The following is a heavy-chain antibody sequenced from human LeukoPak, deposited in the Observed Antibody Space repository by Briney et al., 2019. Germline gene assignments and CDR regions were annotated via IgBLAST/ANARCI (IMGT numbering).Heavy chain of an antibody. V-gene: IGHV5-51*01. CDR1: GYSFTSYW. J-gene: IGHJ4*02. CDR2: IYPGDSDT. D-gene: IGHD3-22*01. Sequence: GESLKISCQGSGYSFTSYWIGWVRQMPGKGLEWMGIIYPGDSDTRYSPSFQGQVTISADKSISTAYLQWSSLKASDTAMYYCARRNYYDSSGYRAPFDYWGQGTLVTVSS. CDR3: ARRNYYDSSGYRAPFDY.